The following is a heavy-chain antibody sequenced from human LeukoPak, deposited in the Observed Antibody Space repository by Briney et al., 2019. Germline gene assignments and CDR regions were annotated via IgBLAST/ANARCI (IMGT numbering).Heavy chain of an antibody. CDR3: AREYSGSYPGPFDY. D-gene: IGHD1-26*01. CDR2: ISFDGSDK. V-gene: IGHV3-30*03. J-gene: IGHJ4*02. CDR1: GFTFSSCG. Sequence: GGSLRLSCAASGFTFSSCGMQWVRQAPGKGLEWVAVISFDGSDKHYADSVKGRFTISRDNSKNMLYLQMNSLRPEDTAVYYCAREYSGSYPGPFDYWGQGTLVTVSS.